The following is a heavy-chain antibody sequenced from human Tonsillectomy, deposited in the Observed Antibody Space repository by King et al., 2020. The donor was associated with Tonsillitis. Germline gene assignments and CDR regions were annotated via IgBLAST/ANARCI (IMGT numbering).Heavy chain of an antibody. J-gene: IGHJ6*02. CDR1: GFTFSSYA. Sequence: VQLVESGGGVVQPGRSLRLSCAASGFTFSSYAMHWVRQAPGKGLEWVVVISYDGSNTYYADSVKGRFTISRDNSKNTLYLQMNSLRVEDTAMYYCARDLLSATYYYDRSDSGGNGMDVWGQGTTVTVSS. CDR2: ISYDGSNT. V-gene: IGHV3-30*04. CDR3: ARDLLSATYYYDRSDSGGNGMDV. D-gene: IGHD3-22*01.